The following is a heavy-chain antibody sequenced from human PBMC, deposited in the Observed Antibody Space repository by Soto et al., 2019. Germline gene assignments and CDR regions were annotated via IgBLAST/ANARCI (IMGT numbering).Heavy chain of an antibody. V-gene: IGHV4-34*01. CDR2: INHSGST. CDR1: GGSFSGYY. Sequence: SETLSLTCAVYGGSFSGYYWSWIRQPPGKGLEWIGEINHSGSTNYNPSLKSRVTISVDTSKNQFSLKLSSVTAADTAVYYCARGWYSYGYWANNWFDPWGQGTLVTVSS. CDR3: ARGWYSYGYWANNWFDP. J-gene: IGHJ5*02. D-gene: IGHD5-18*01.